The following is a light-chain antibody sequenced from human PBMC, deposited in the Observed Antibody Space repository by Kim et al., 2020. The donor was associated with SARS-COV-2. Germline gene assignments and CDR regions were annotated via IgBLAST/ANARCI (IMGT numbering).Light chain of an antibody. J-gene: IGLJ2*01. CDR1: KLGNKY. Sequence: SPGQTASITCSGDKLGNKYASWYQQKPGQSPVLVIYQDSERPSGIPERFSGSNSGNTATLTISGTQAMDEADYYCQAWDSTGSVVFGGGTQLTVL. CDR3: QAWDSTGSVV. V-gene: IGLV3-1*01. CDR2: QDS.